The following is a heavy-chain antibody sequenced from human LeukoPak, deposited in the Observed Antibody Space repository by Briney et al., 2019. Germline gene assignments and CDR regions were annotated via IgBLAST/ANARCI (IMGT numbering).Heavy chain of an antibody. V-gene: IGHV4-38-2*01. CDR2: ISYYGST. Sequence: PSETLSLTCAVSGCSITEGFSWGWIRQPPGQGLEWIASISYYGSTYSKSTLQSRLTISRDTSKNEFSLRLTSVTATDTAVYYCARVGAIPGIDPWGQGTPVTVSS. CDR1: GCSITEGFS. D-gene: IGHD3-16*01. J-gene: IGHJ5*02. CDR3: ARVGAIPGIDP.